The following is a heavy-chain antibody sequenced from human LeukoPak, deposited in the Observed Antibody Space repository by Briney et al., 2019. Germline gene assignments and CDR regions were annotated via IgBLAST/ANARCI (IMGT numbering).Heavy chain of an antibody. CDR1: GGSVISGSYY. D-gene: IGHD5-24*01. J-gene: IGHJ4*02. CDR2: IYYSGST. CDR3: ARDRRDGYNWASFDC. Sequence: SETLSLTCTVSGGSVISGSYYWTWIRQPPGKGLEWIGYIYYSGSTNYNRSLESRVTISRDMSKNQFSLKVSSVTAADTAVYYCARDRRDGYNWASFDCWGQGTLVTVSS. V-gene: IGHV4-61*01.